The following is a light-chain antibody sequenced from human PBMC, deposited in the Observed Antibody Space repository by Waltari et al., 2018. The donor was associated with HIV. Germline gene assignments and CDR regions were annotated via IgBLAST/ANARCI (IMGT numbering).Light chain of an antibody. Sequence: QSVLTQPPSASGTPGQRVTIPCSGSRSNIRTNLITWYPHHPPTAPKPPIYQHLPPTATKLLIYNNNQRPSGVPDRFSGSKSGTSASLAISGLQSEDEADYYCATWDVSLNGYVLFGGGTKVTVL. V-gene: IGLV1-44*01. CDR1: RSNIRTNL. CDR2: NNN. J-gene: IGLJ2*01. CDR3: ATWDVSLNGYVL.